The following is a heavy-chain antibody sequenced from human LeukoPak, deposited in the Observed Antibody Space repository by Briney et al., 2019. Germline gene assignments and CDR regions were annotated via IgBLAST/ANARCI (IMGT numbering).Heavy chain of an antibody. J-gene: IGHJ4*02. Sequence: GGSLRLSCAASGFTFNIFWMSWVRQAPGKGLEWVANIKHDGSEEYYGDSVRGRFTISRDNAKNSPILQMNSLRGEDTAVYYCARALGNSTGDYWGQGTLVTVSS. V-gene: IGHV3-7*04. D-gene: IGHD7-27*01. CDR1: GFTFNIFW. CDR2: IKHDGSEE. CDR3: ARALGNSTGDY.